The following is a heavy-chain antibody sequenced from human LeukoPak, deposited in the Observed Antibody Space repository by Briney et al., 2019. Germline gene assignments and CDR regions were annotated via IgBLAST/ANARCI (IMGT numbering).Heavy chain of an antibody. CDR1: GFTFSTYA. J-gene: IGHJ3*02. V-gene: IGHV3-23*01. Sequence: GGSLRLSCAASGFTFSTYAMNWVRQAPGKGLEWVSSISGSAYYTNYADSVKGRFTNSRDNSKNTLYLQMNSLRAEDTALYFCARSFTMVRGVIITSDGFNIWGQGTMVSVSS. D-gene: IGHD3-10*01. CDR2: ISGSAYYT. CDR3: ARSFTMVRGVIITSDGFNI.